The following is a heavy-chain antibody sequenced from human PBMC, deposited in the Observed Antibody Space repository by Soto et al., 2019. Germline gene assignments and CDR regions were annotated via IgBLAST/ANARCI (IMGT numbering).Heavy chain of an antibody. J-gene: IGHJ4*02. V-gene: IGHV3-15*01. CDR3: TTGREVIAVAGIDY. Sequence: EVQLVESGGGLVKPGGSLRLSCAASGFTFSNAWMSWVRQAPGKGLEWVGRIKSKTDGGTTDYAAPVKGRFTISRDDSKNTLYLQMNSLKTEDTAVYYCTTGREVIAVAGIDYWGQGTLVTVSS. CDR2: IKSKTDGGTT. CDR1: GFTFSNAW. D-gene: IGHD6-19*01.